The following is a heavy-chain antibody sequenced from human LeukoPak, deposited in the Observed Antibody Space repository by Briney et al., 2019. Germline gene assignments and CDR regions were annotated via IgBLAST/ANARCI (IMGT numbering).Heavy chain of an antibody. V-gene: IGHV4-4*02. Sequence: SETLSLTCAVSGYSITSSSWWGWIRQPPGKGLEWIGEINHSGSTNYNPSLKSRVTISVDASKNQFSLKLSSVTAADTAVYYCARRTLYDYVWGIPKYYFDYWGQGTLVTVSS. CDR3: ARRTLYDYVWGIPKYYFDY. CDR2: INHSGST. J-gene: IGHJ4*02. D-gene: IGHD3-16*01. CDR1: GYSITSSSW.